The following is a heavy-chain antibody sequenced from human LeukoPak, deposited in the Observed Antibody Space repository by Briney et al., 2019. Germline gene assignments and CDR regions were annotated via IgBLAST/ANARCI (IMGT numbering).Heavy chain of an antibody. V-gene: IGHV4-39*01. D-gene: IGHD1-14*01. CDR1: DGSVSSHSYY. CDR2: ISHTGRT. Sequence: SETLALTCTVSDGSVSSHSYYWGWIRQSPGKGLEWIGSISHTGRTYYNPSLESRVTISVDASKNQFSLELNSVTAADTAVYYCARDQQYHRPAGWFDPWGQGTLVTVSS. J-gene: IGHJ5*02. CDR3: ARDQQYHRPAGWFDP.